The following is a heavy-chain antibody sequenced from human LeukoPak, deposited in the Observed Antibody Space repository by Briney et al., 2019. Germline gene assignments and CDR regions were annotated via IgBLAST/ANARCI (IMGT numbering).Heavy chain of an antibody. J-gene: IGHJ4*02. CDR1: GYTFTSYG. Sequence: GASVKVSCKASGYTFTSYGISWVRQAPGQGLEWMGWISAYNGNTNYAQKLQGRVTMTTDTSTSTAYMELRSLRSDDTAVYYCARDDSGDYGSGSQLDYWGQGTLVTVSS. CDR3: ARDDSGDYGSGSQLDY. V-gene: IGHV1-18*01. D-gene: IGHD3-10*01. CDR2: ISAYNGNT.